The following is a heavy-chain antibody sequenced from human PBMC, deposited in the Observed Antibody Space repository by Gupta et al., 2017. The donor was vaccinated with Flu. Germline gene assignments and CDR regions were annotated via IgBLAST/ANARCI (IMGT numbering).Heavy chain of an antibody. Sequence: LEWVSGISWNSGSIGYADSVKGRFTISRDNAKNSLYLQMNSLRAEDTALYYCASERLYYYDSSGYYDYWGQGTLVTVSS. V-gene: IGHV3-9*01. D-gene: IGHD3-22*01. CDR2: ISWNSGSI. CDR3: ASERLYYYDSSGYYDY. J-gene: IGHJ4*02.